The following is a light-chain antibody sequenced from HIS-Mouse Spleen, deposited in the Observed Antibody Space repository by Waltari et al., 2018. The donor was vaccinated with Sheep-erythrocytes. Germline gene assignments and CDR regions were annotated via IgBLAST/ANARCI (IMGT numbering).Light chain of an antibody. V-gene: IGKV2-28*01. CDR1: QSLLHRNGYNY. J-gene: IGKJ2*01. CDR3: MQALQTPLT. CDR2: LGS. Sequence: DIVMTQSPLSLPVTPGEPASTSCSPSQSLLHRNGYNYLDWYLQKPGQSPQLLIYLGSNRASGVPDRFSGSGSGTDFTLKISRVEAEDVGVYYCMQALQTPLTFGQGTKLEIK.